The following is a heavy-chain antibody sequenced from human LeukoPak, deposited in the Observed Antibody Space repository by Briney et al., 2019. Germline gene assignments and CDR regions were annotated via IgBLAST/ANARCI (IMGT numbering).Heavy chain of an antibody. CDR3: ARVTMVRGVIIFDY. V-gene: IGHV1-3*01. CDR2: INAGNGNT. Sequence: GASVTVSCKASGYTSTSYAMHWVRQAPGQRLEWMGWINAGNGNTKYSQKFQGRVTITRDTSASTAYMELSSLRSEDTAVYYCARVTMVRGVIIFDYWGQGTLVTVSS. D-gene: IGHD3-10*01. J-gene: IGHJ4*02. CDR1: GYTSTSYA.